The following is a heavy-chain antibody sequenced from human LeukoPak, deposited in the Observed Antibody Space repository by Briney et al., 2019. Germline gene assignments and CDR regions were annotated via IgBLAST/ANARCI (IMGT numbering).Heavy chain of an antibody. CDR2: IIPIFGTA. CDR3: AREVAAARFDY. V-gene: IGHV1-69*05. CDR1: GGTFSSYA. D-gene: IGHD6-13*01. J-gene: IGHJ4*02. Sequence: ASVTVSCKASGGTFSSYAISWVRQAPGQGLEWMGRIIPIFGTANYAQKFQGRVTITTDESTSTAYMELSSLRSEDTAVYYCAREVAAARFDYWGQGTLVTVSS.